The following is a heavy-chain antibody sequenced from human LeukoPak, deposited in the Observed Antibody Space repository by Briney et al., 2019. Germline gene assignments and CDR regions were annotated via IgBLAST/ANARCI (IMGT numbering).Heavy chain of an antibody. CDR3: ARGVAGTPLTDY. CDR2: INPNSGGT. CDR1: GYTFTGYF. V-gene: IGHV1-2*02. D-gene: IGHD6-19*01. Sequence: ASVKVSFKSSGYTFTGYFVHWVRQAPGQGLEWMGWINPNSGGTNYAQKFQGRVTMTRDTSISIAYMELSRLRSDDTAVYYCARGVAGTPLTDYWGQGTLVTVSS. J-gene: IGHJ4*02.